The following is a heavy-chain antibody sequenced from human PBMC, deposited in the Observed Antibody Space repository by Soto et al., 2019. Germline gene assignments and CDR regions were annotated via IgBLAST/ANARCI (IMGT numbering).Heavy chain of an antibody. J-gene: IGHJ4*02. CDR1: GFTFDDYA. CDR2: ISWNSGSI. Sequence: EVQLVESGGGLVQPGRSLRLSCAASGFTFDDYAMHWVRQAPGKGLEWVSGISWNSGSIGYADSVKGRFTISRDNAKNSLYLQMNSLRAEDTALYYCAKGARDYDFCYDYWGQGTLVTVSS. D-gene: IGHD3-3*01. V-gene: IGHV3-9*01. CDR3: AKGARDYDFCYDY.